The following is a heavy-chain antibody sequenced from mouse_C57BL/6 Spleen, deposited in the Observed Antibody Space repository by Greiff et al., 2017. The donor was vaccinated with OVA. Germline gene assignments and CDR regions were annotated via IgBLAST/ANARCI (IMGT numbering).Heavy chain of an antibody. Sequence: VKLVESGAELVKPGASVKMSCKASGYTFTSYWITWVKQRPGQGLEWIGDIYPGSGSTNYNEKFKSKATLTVDTSSSTAYMQLSSLTSEDSAVYYCARSGGYYGFAYWGQGTLVTVSA. CDR2: IYPGSGST. J-gene: IGHJ3*01. V-gene: IGHV1-55*01. D-gene: IGHD1-1*01. CDR3: ARSGGYYGFAY. CDR1: GYTFTSYW.